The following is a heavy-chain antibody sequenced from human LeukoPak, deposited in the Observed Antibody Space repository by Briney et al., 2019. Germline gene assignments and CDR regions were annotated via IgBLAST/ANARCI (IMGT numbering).Heavy chain of an antibody. CDR3: ARLLGTATIFDY. D-gene: IGHD5-24*01. CDR2: INPDGSQK. CDR1: GFSFSRNW. V-gene: IGHV3-7*01. J-gene: IGHJ4*02. Sequence: PGGSLRLSCEASGFSFSRNWMSWVRQAPGKGLEWVANINPDGSQKYYVGSVKGRFTISRDNTKSSLYLQMNSLGAEDTAVYYCARLLGTATIFDYWGQGTLVTVSS.